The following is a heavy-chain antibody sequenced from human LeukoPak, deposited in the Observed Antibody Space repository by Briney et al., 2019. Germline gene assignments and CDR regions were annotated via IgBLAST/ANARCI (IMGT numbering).Heavy chain of an antibody. CDR1: GYSFTNYW. CDR2: IYPDDSDT. D-gene: IGHD3-10*01. J-gene: IGHJ5*01. V-gene: IGHV5-51*01. Sequence: GESLQISCKASGYSFTNYWIGWVRQVPGKGLEWMGIIYPDDSDTRYNPPLYDQVIISVDRSTNTAHLQWSSLKASDTGIYYCARGGYGSGRSGREYFFDSWGQGTLVTVSS. CDR3: ARGGYGSGRSGREYFFDS.